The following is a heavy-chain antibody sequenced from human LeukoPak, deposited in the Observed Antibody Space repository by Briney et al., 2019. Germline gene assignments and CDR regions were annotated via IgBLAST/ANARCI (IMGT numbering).Heavy chain of an antibody. CDR2: INPNSGGT. CDR3: ARDIIHYYDSSGYT. V-gene: IGHV1-2*02. Sequence: ASVKVSCKASGYTFTGYYMHWVRQAPGQGLEWMGWINPNSGGTNYAQKFQGRVTMTRDTSISTAYMELSRLRPDDTAVYYCARDIIHYYDSSGYTWGQGTLVTVSS. CDR1: GYTFTGYY. J-gene: IGHJ5*02. D-gene: IGHD3-22*01.